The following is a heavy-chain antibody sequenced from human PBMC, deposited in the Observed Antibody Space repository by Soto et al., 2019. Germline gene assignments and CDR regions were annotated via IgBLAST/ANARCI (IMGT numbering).Heavy chain of an antibody. D-gene: IGHD6-19*01. Sequence: TLYLTCTVSGVSISSGSYYWSWIRQHPGKGLEWIGSIFYTGTTYYNLSLKSRITISMDTSENQFSLKLSSVTAADTAVYYCARRASSPSLYYYYGVDVWGQGTTVTVS. J-gene: IGHJ6*02. V-gene: IGHV4-31*03. CDR3: ARRASSPSLYYYYGVDV. CDR1: GVSISSGSYY. CDR2: IFYTGTT.